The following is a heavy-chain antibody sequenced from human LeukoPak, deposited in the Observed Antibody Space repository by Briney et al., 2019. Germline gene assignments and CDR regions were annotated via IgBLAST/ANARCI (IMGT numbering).Heavy chain of an antibody. D-gene: IGHD4-17*01. Sequence: SETLSLTCTVSGGSISSYYWSWIRQPPGKGLEWIGYIYYSGSTNYNPSLKSRVTISVDTSKNQFSLKLSSVTAADTAVYYCARVQYGDYVRYYSYYGMDVWGQGTTVTVSS. V-gene: IGHV4-59*12. CDR3: ARVQYGDYVRYYSYYGMDV. CDR1: GGSISSYY. J-gene: IGHJ6*02. CDR2: IYYSGST.